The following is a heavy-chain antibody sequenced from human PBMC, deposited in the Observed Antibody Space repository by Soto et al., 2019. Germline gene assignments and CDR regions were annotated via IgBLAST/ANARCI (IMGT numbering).Heavy chain of an antibody. D-gene: IGHD6-19*01. Sequence: QVQLVPSGAEVKKPGASVKVSCKASGYTFTSYDINWVRQATGQGLEWMGWMNPNSGNTGNAQKFQGRITMTRNTSISTAYMELSSLRSEDTAVYYCARSVEWLASFDSWGQGTLVTVSS. CDR3: ARSVEWLASFDS. CDR1: GYTFTSYD. CDR2: MNPNSGNT. J-gene: IGHJ4*02. V-gene: IGHV1-8*01.